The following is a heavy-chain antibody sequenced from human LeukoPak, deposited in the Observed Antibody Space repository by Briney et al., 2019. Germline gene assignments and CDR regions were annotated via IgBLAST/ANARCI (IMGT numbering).Heavy chain of an antibody. Sequence: SETLSLTCTVSGGSISSYYWSWIRQPPGKGLEWIGYICYSGSTNYNPSLKSRVTISVDTSKNQFSLNLSSVTAADTAVYYCARTDYDSSGPNFDYWGQGTLVTVSS. D-gene: IGHD3-22*01. CDR3: ARTDYDSSGPNFDY. CDR2: ICYSGST. J-gene: IGHJ4*02. CDR1: GGSISSYY. V-gene: IGHV4-59*01.